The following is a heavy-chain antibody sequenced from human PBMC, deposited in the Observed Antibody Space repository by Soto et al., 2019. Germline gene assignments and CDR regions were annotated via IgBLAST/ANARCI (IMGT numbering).Heavy chain of an antibody. CDR1: GGSISSYY. V-gene: IGHV4-59*01. D-gene: IGHD1-1*01. CDR2: IYYSGST. CDR3: ARDRNWKGYYGMDV. J-gene: IGHJ6*02. Sequence: QVQLQESGPGLVKPSETLSLTCTVSGGSISSYYWNWIRQPPGRGLEWIGYIYYSGSTNHNPSLRSRVTVSVDTSKNQFSLKLSSVTAADTAVYYCARDRNWKGYYGMDVWGQGTTVTVSS.